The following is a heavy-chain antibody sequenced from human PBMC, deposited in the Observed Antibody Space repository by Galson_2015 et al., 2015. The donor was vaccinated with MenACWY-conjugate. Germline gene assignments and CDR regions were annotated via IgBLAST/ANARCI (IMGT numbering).Heavy chain of an antibody. D-gene: IGHD3-9*01. Sequence: SLRLSCAASGFTFSGSAIHWVRQAFGRGLEWVGRIRGKVGSYATVYAASMKGRFIISRDDSKGTAYLQMNSLETEDTAVYYCSRLGEDTSYFSNYDMDYWGQGTLVTVSS. CDR1: GFTFSGSA. V-gene: IGHV3-73*01. CDR3: SRLGEDTSYFSNYDMDY. CDR2: IRGKVGSYAT. J-gene: IGHJ4*02.